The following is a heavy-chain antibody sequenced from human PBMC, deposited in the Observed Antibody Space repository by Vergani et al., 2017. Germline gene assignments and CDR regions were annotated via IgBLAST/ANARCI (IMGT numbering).Heavy chain of an antibody. Sequence: QVQLVQSGSELKKPGASVKVSCKASGYTFTSYAMTWVRQAPGQGLEWMGWINTNNGNPTYAQGFTGRFVFSLYTSVSTADLQINNLKSDDTAVYYCSKDTLEAVYFDYWGQGALVTVSS. D-gene: IGHD5-24*01. V-gene: IGHV7-4-1*02. CDR1: GYTFTSYA. CDR3: SKDTLEAVYFDY. J-gene: IGHJ4*02. CDR2: INTNNGNP.